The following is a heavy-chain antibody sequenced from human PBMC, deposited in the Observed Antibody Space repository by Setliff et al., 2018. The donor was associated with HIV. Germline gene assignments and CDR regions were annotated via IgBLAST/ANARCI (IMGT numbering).Heavy chain of an antibody. CDR3: ARISSGQSPYYFDY. D-gene: IGHD3-22*01. J-gene: IGHJ4*02. V-gene: IGHV4-4*02. Sequence: SETLSLTCAVSGGPISSSNWWSWVRQPPGKGLEWIGEIYHSGSTNYNPSLKSPVTISVDKSKNQFSLKLSSVTAADTAVYYCARISSGQSPYYFDYWGQGTLVTVSS. CDR1: GGPISSSNW. CDR2: IYHSGST.